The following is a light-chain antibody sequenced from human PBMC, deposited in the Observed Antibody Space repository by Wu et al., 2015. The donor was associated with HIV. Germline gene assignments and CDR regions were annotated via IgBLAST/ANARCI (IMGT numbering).Light chain of an antibody. CDR3: QQLSSYPFT. Sequence: DIQLTQSPSFLSASIGDRITITCRASQGVSSYLVWYQQKAGTAPKLLIYAASSLQGGVPSRFSGSGSGTEFTLTISSLQPDDFATYYCQQLSSYPFTFGPGTKVNIK. CDR1: QGVSSY. V-gene: IGKV1-9*01. J-gene: IGKJ3*01. CDR2: AAS.